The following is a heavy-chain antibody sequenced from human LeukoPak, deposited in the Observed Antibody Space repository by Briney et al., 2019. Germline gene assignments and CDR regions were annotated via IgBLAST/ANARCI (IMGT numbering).Heavy chain of an antibody. V-gene: IGHV1-8*01. CDR3: ARDLRSGWNYYYYGMDV. CDR2: MNPNSGNT. CDR1: GYTFTSYD. D-gene: IGHD6-19*01. Sequence: ASVTVSCKASGYTFTSYDINWVRQATGQGLEWMGWMNPNSGNTGYAQKFQGRVTMTRDTSISTAYMELSSLRSEDTAVYYCARDLRSGWNYYYYGMDVWGQGTTVTVSS. J-gene: IGHJ6*02.